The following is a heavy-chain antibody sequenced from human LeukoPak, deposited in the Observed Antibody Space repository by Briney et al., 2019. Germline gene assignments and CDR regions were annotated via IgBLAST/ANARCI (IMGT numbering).Heavy chain of an antibody. J-gene: IGHJ4*02. CDR1: GYTFTSYD. Sequence: ASVKVSCKASGYTFTSYDINWVRQATGQGLEWMGWMNPNSGNTGYAQKFQGRVTMTRNTSISTAYMELSSLRSEDTAVYYCAKVSQWLIRSFDYWGQGTLVTVSS. V-gene: IGHV1-8*01. D-gene: IGHD6-19*01. CDR3: AKVSQWLIRSFDY. CDR2: MNPNSGNT.